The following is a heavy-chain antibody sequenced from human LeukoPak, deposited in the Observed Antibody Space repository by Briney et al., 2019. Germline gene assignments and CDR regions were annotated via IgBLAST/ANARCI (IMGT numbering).Heavy chain of an antibody. Sequence: PGGSLRLSCAASGFTFSSYSMNWVRQAPGKGLEWVSSISSSSSYIYYADSVKGRFTISRDNAKNSLYLQVNSLRAEDTAVYYCARDRSQGGGFDFWSGSAVFDYWGQGTLVTVSS. J-gene: IGHJ4*02. V-gene: IGHV3-21*01. CDR2: ISSSSSYI. D-gene: IGHD3-3*01. CDR1: GFTFSSYS. CDR3: ARDRSQGGGFDFWSGSAVFDY.